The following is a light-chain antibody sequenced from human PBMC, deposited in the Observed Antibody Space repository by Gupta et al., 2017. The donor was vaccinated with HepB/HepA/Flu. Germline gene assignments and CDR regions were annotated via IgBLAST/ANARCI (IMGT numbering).Light chain of an antibody. CDR3: QQSYSSPRT. CDR2: GAS. V-gene: IGKV1-39*01. Sequence: IKMTQSPSSLSASVGDNITITCRASQSVGTYLNWYQQKPGRAPNLLFHGASTLHSGVPSRFSGSGSGPDFTLIISDLQPDDLAIYFCQQSYSSPRTFGQGTKVE. J-gene: IGKJ1*01. CDR1: QSVGTY.